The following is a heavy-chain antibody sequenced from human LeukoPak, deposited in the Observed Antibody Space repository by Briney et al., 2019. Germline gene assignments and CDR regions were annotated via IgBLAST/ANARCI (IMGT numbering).Heavy chain of an antibody. V-gene: IGHV4-39*01. CDR3: ARYIVGAVRN. Sequence: SETLSLTCTVSGGPISSSSYYWGWIRQPPGKGLEWIGIISYSGTTYYNPSLKSRVTISVDTSKSQFSLKLSSVTAADTAVYYCARYIVGAVRNWGQGTLVTVSS. CDR2: ISYSGTT. D-gene: IGHD1-26*01. J-gene: IGHJ4*02. CDR1: GGPISSSSYY.